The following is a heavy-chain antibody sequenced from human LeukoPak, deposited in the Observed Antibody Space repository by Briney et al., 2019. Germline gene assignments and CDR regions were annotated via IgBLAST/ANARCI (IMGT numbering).Heavy chain of an antibody. V-gene: IGHV3-30*02. Sequence: PGGSLRLSCAASGFTFSSYGMHWVRQAPGKGLEWVAFIRYDGSSKYYADSVKGRFTISRDNSKNTLYLQMNSLRAEDTAVYYCASTQMRAEYFQHWGQGTLVTVSS. D-gene: IGHD2-2*01. J-gene: IGHJ1*01. CDR2: IRYDGSSK. CDR1: GFTFSSYG. CDR3: ASTQMRAEYFQH.